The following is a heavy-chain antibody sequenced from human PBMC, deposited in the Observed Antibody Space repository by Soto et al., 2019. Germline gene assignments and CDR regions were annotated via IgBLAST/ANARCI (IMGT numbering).Heavy chain of an antibody. CDR1: GGSISSYY. Sequence: QVQLQESGPGLVKPSETLSLTCSVSGGSISSYYWSWIRQPPGKGLEWIGYIYYSGSTTYNPSLKSRLTILVDTSKNQFSLKLSSVTAADTAVYYCASFVRTGWRYYFDYWGQGILVPVSS. D-gene: IGHD6-19*01. CDR2: IYYSGST. V-gene: IGHV4-59*01. J-gene: IGHJ4*02. CDR3: ASFVRTGWRYYFDY.